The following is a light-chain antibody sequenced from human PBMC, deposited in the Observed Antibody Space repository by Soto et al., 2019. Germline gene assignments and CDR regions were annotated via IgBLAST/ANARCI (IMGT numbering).Light chain of an antibody. CDR2: GAS. CDR3: QQYGASPAT. J-gene: IGKJ2*01. V-gene: IGKV3-20*01. Sequence: EIVLTQSPGTLSLSPGEVATLSCRASHFVAGDYLAWYQQRPGQAPRLLIYGASTRATRAPDRFSGRGSGTDFTLTITKVQPRDFAVFYCQQYGASPATFGQGTKREIK. CDR1: HFVAGDY.